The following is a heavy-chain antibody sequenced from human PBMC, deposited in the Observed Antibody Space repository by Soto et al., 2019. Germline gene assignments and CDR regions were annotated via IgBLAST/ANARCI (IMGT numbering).Heavy chain of an antibody. D-gene: IGHD2-8*01. Sequence: QVQLQESGPGLVKPSQTLSLTCTVSGGSISSGGYYWSWIRQHPGKGLEWIGYISYSGSTYYNPSRKSRVNISVDTSKNQFSLKLSSVTAADTAVYYCARVNDLFWFDPWGQGTLVTVSS. J-gene: IGHJ5*02. CDR1: GGSISSGGYY. V-gene: IGHV4-31*03. CDR3: ARVNDLFWFDP. CDR2: ISYSGST.